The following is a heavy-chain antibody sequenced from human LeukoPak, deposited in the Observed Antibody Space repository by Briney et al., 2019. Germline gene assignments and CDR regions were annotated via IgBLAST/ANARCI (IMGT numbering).Heavy chain of an antibody. CDR3: AKDAGSYYDSSGYYFWFDP. CDR2: IRYDGSNK. D-gene: IGHD3-22*01. J-gene: IGHJ5*02. CDR1: RFTFSSYG. Sequence: GGSLRLSCAASRFTFSSYGMHWVRQAPGKGLEWVAFIRYDGSNKYYADSVKGRFTISRDNSKNTLYLQMNSLRAEDTAVYYCAKDAGSYYDSSGYYFWFDPWGQGTLVTVSS. V-gene: IGHV3-30*02.